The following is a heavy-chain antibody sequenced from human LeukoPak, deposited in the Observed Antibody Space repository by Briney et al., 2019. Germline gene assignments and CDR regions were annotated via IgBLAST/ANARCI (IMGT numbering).Heavy chain of an antibody. D-gene: IGHD2-2*02. J-gene: IGHJ6*02. CDR1: GYTFTSYD. V-gene: IGHV1-8*01. Sequence: ASVKVSCKASGYTFTSYDINWVRQATGQGLEWMGWMNPNSGNTGYAQKFQGRVTMTRNTSISTAYMELSSLRSEDTAVYYCARSPTLYCSSTSCYRNGMDVWGQGTTVTVSS. CDR2: MNPNSGNT. CDR3: ARSPTLYCSSTSCYRNGMDV.